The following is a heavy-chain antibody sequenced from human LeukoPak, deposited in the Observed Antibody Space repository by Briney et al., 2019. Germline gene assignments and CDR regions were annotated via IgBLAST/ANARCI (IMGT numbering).Heavy chain of an antibody. V-gene: IGHV4-34*01. Sequence: PETLSLTCAVYGGSFSGYYWSWIRQPPGKGLEWVGGINHSGSTNYNPSLKSRVTISVDTSKNQFSLKLSSVTAADTAVYYCARAYSNFPYYYYYYGMDVWGQGTTVTVSS. CDR3: ARAYSNFPYYYYYYGMDV. CDR1: GGSFSGYY. CDR2: INHSGST. D-gene: IGHD4-4*01. J-gene: IGHJ6*02.